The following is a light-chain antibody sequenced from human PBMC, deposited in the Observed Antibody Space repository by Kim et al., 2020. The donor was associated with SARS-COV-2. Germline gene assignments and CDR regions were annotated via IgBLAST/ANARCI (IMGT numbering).Light chain of an antibody. V-gene: IGLV2-14*03. CDR3: SSYTSSSTLV. CDR1: SSDGGCYNY. J-gene: IGLJ1*01. Sequence: GQSITTSSTATSSDGGCYNYVSWYQQHAGEAPKLMIDDVSNRPAGVSSRFSGSKSGKTASLTISGLQAEDEADYCCSSYTSSSTLVFGTGTKVTVL. CDR2: DVS.